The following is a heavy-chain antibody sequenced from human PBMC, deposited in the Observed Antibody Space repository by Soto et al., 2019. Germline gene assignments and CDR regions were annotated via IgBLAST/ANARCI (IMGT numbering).Heavy chain of an antibody. Sequence: QVQLVESGGDVVQPGRSLRLSCAASGFTFSNYGMHWARQAPGKGLEWVAAILYDGSNKYYADTVKGRFTTSRDNSKNTRYLLMTSLRAEDTAVYYCAGGTYSSDYCGQGTLVTVSS. D-gene: IGHD2-15*01. J-gene: IGHJ4*02. V-gene: IGHV3-33*01. CDR3: AGGTYSSDY. CDR2: ILYDGSNK. CDR1: GFTFSNYG.